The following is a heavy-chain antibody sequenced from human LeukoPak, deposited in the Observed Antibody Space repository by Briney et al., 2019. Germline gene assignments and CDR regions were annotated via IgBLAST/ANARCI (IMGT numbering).Heavy chain of an antibody. CDR1: GFTFSSCA. V-gene: IGHV3-23*01. CDR3: AKDRYSDYSFEP. D-gene: IGHD4-11*01. CDR2: ISGNGAST. J-gene: IGHJ5*02. Sequence: GGSLRLSCAASGFTFSSCAMNWVRQAPGKGLEWVSSISGNGASTYDADSVKGRFTISRDNSKNTLYLQMNSLRAEDRAIFYCAKDRYSDYSFEPWGQGTLVTVSS.